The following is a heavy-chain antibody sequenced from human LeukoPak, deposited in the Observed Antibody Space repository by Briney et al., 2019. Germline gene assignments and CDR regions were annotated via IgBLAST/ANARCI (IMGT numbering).Heavy chain of an antibody. Sequence: GGSLRLSCAASGFTFSDYEMNWVRQAPGKGLEWISYISSSGRRTYYADSVKGRFSISRDNAKHSLHLQMNSLRADDTAIYYCARGPRDPTEYCSRGTCSPTYEVWGQGTLVTVSS. CDR3: ARGPRDPTEYCSRGTCSPTYEV. CDR1: GFTFSDYE. V-gene: IGHV3-48*03. CDR2: ISSSGRRT. D-gene: IGHD2-15*01. J-gene: IGHJ4*02.